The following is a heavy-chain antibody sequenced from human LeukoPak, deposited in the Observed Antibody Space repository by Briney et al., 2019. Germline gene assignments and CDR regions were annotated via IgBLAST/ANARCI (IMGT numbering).Heavy chain of an antibody. CDR1: GGSFSGYY. D-gene: IGHD6-19*01. J-gene: IGHJ6*03. CDR3: ARGIAVAVDYYYYYMDV. V-gene: IGHV4-34*01. Sequence: PSETLSLTCVVYGGSFSGYYWSCIRQAPGKGLEWIGEISHGGITKYNPSLTSRVTMSVDSSKKQLSLNLTSVTAADTAVYYCARGIAVAVDYYYYYMDVWGKGTTVTVSS. CDR2: ISHGGIT.